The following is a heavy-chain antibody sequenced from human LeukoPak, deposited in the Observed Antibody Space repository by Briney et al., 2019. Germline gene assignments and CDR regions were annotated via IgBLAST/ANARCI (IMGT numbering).Heavy chain of an antibody. CDR2: ISGSGGST. V-gene: IGHV3-23*01. D-gene: IGHD2-2*01. CDR3: AKDHRPYCSSTSCRSNIDY. CDR1: GFTFSSYA. J-gene: IGHJ4*02. Sequence: PGRSLRLSCAASGFTFSSYAMSWVRQAPGKGLEWVSAISGSGGSTYYADSVKGRFTISRDNSKNTLYLQMNSLRAEDTAVCYCAKDHRPYCSSTSCRSNIDYWGQGTLVTVSS.